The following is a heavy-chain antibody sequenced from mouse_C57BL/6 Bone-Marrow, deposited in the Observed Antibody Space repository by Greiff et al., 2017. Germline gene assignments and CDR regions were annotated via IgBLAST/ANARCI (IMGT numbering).Heavy chain of an antibody. D-gene: IGHD2-4*01. J-gene: IGHJ4*01. Sequence: QVQLQQPGAELVMPGASVKLSCKASGYTFTSYWMHWVKQRPGQGLEWIGEIDPSDSYTNYNQKFKGKSTLTVDKSSSTAYMQLSSLTSEDSAVYCCARFYYDYDGSFYAMDYWGQGTSVTVSS. CDR1: GYTFTSYW. CDR2: IDPSDSYT. V-gene: IGHV1-69*01. CDR3: ARFYYDYDGSFYAMDY.